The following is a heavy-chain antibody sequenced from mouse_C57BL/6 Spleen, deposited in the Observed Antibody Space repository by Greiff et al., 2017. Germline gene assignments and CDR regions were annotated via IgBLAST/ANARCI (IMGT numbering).Heavy chain of an antibody. J-gene: IGHJ3*01. CDR2: ISYSGST. CDR1: GYSITSGYD. D-gene: IGHD2-4*01. CDR3: ARGELIFAY. V-gene: IGHV3-1*01. Sequence: VQLKQSGPGMVKPSQSLSLTCTVTGYSITSGYDWHWIRHFPGNKLEWMGYISYSGSTNYNPSLKSRISITHDTSKNHFFLKLNSVTTEDTATDYCARGELIFAYWGQGTLVTVSA.